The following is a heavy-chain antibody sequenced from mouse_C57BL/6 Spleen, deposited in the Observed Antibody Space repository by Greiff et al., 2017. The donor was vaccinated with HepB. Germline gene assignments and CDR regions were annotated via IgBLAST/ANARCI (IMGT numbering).Heavy chain of an antibody. CDR1: GYTFTSYW. Sequence: QVQLQQSGAELVRPGTSVKLSCKASGYTFTSYWMHWVKQRPGQCLEWIGVIDPSDSYTNYNQKFKGKATLTVDTSSSTAYMQLSSLTSEDSAFYYCGKSDYGNYLYAMDDWGQGTSVTVSS. CDR3: GKSDYGNYLYAMDD. CDR2: IDPSDSYT. D-gene: IGHD2-1*01. V-gene: IGHV1-59*01. J-gene: IGHJ4*01.